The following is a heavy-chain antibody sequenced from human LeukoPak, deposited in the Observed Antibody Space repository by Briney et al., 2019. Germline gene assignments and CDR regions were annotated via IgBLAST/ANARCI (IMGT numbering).Heavy chain of an antibody. CDR1: GYIFTSYA. V-gene: IGHV1-3*01. CDR3: ARAFYRYDILTGYYDYYYFDY. CDR2: INAGNGNT. J-gene: IGHJ4*02. D-gene: IGHD3-9*01. Sequence: GASVKVSCKASGYIFTSYAMHRVRQAPGQRLEWMGWINAGNGNTKYSQKFQGRVTITRDTSASTAYMELSSLRSEDTAVYYCARAFYRYDILTGYYDYYYFDYWGQGTLVTVSS.